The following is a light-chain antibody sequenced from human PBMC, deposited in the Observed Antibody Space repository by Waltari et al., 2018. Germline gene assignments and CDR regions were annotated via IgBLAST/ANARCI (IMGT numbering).Light chain of an antibody. CDR2: ANN. V-gene: IGLV1-40*01. J-gene: IGLJ1*01. CDR3: QSYDSTLSGSDV. CDR1: RSNIGPDYH. Sequence: QSVLTQPPSVSGAPGQKVTISCTGTRSNIGPDYHVHWYQQHPGTTPKPLIYANNNRPSGVPDRFSGSKSGTSASLAITGLQPEDEADYYCQSYDSTLSGSDVFGTGTKVTVL.